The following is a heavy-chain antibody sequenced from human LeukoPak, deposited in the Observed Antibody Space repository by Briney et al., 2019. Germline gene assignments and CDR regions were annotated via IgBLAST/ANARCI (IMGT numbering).Heavy chain of an antibody. Sequence: PSETLSLTCTVSGVSISSSNSYWGWIRQPPGKGLEWIGSIYYSGNTYYNASLKSQVSISIDTSKNQFSLKLSSVTAADTAVYYCARERDSSGYYPFDYWGQGTLVTVSS. D-gene: IGHD3-22*01. V-gene: IGHV4-39*07. CDR1: GVSISSSNSY. CDR3: ARERDSSGYYPFDY. CDR2: IYYSGNT. J-gene: IGHJ4*02.